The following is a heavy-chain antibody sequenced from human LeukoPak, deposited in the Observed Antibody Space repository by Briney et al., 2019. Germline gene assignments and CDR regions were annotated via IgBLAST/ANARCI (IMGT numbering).Heavy chain of an antibody. CDR1: GFTISDYE. V-gene: IGHV3-48*03. CDR2: ISSSGGTI. D-gene: IGHD3-10*01. Sequence: PGGSLRLSCAASGFTISDYELNWVRQAPGKGLEWISYISSSGGTIYYADSVKGRFTISRDNAKNSLIQHMNRLRAEDTAVYYWARAIHYYQYWGQGTLVTVSS. J-gene: IGHJ1*01. CDR3: ARAIHYYQY.